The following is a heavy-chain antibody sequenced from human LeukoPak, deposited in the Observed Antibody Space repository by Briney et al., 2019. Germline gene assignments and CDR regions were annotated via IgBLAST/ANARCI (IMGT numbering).Heavy chain of an antibody. Sequence: SETLSLTCTVSGGSISSYYWSWIRQPPGKGLERIGYIYYSGSTNYNPSLKSRVTISVDTSKNQFSLKLSSVTAADTAVYYCARARQWLVPHSAFDIWGQGTMVTVSS. CDR3: ARARQWLVPHSAFDI. V-gene: IGHV4-59*01. D-gene: IGHD6-19*01. CDR2: IYYSGST. CDR1: GGSISSYY. J-gene: IGHJ3*02.